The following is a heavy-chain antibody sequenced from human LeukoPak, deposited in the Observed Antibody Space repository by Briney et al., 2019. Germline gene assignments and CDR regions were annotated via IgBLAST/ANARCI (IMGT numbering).Heavy chain of an antibody. D-gene: IGHD3-22*01. J-gene: IGHJ4*02. CDR3: ARDSYYYDSSGYHSLDY. CDR2: IYYSGST. CDR1: GGSISSSSYY. Sequence: PSETLSLTCTVSGGSISSSSYYWGWIRQPPGKGLEWIGSIYYSGSTYYNPSLKSRVTISVDTSKDQFSLKLRSVTAADTAVYYCARDSYYYDSSGYHSLDYWGQGTLVTVSS. V-gene: IGHV4-39*07.